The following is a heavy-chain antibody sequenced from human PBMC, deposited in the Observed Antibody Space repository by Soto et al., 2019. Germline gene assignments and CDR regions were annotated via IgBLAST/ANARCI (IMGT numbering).Heavy chain of an antibody. D-gene: IGHD2-2*01. CDR3: ARSDIVVVPAATDQTYNWFDP. V-gene: IGHV5-51*01. Sequence: GESLKISCKGSGYSFTSYWIGWVRQMPGKGLEWMGIIYPGDSDTRYSPSFQGQVTISADKSISTAYLQWSSLKASDTAMYYCARSDIVVVPAATDQTYNWFDPWGQGTLVTVSS. J-gene: IGHJ5*02. CDR2: IYPGDSDT. CDR1: GYSFTSYW.